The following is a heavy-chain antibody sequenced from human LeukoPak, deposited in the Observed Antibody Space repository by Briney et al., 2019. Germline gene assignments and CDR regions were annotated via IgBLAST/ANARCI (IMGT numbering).Heavy chain of an antibody. V-gene: IGHV3-21*01. Sequence: PGGSLRLSCASSGFTFRIYSMNCVPEAPGKGLEWGSSISRSRYIYYADSVKGRFTISRDNAKTSLYLQMNSLRAEDTAVYYCARHTDPGSGFDPWGQGTLVTVSS. CDR2: ISRSRYI. J-gene: IGHJ5*02. CDR3: ARHTDPGSGFDP. CDR1: GFTFRIYS. D-gene: IGHD5-18*01.